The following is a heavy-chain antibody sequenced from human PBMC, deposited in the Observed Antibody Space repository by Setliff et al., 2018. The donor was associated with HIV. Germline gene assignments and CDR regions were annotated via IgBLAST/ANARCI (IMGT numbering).Heavy chain of an antibody. CDR2: IDYSGSA. Sequence: SETLSLTCAVSGVSITSATYYWSWIRHSPGKGLEWIGYIDYSGSAFYNLSLKSRLTISRDTSKNQFSLRMKSVTAADTAVYYCAREGKTALVTKYFDYWGQGTLVTVSS. D-gene: IGHD5-18*01. V-gene: IGHV4-31*11. CDR3: AREGKTALVTKYFDY. J-gene: IGHJ4*02. CDR1: GVSITSATYY.